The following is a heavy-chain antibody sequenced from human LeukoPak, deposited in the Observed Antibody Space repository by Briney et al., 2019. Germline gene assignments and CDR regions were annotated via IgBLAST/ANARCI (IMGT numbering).Heavy chain of an antibody. CDR3: ARCQRYYDILTGYNYYYYGMDV. CDR2: IWYDGSNK. D-gene: IGHD3-9*01. CDR1: GFTFSSYA. J-gene: IGHJ6*02. Sequence: PGRSLRLSCAASGFTFSSYAMHWVRQAPGKGLEWVAVIWYDGSNKYYADSVKGRFTISRDNSKNTLYLQMNSLRAEDTAVYYCARCQRYYDILTGYNYYYYGMDVWGQGTTVTVSS. V-gene: IGHV3-33*08.